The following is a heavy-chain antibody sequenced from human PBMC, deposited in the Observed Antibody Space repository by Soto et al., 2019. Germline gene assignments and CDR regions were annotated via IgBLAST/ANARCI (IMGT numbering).Heavy chain of an antibody. D-gene: IGHD4-17*01. J-gene: IGHJ2*01. CDR1: GFTFSTYS. V-gene: IGHV3-23*01. CDR3: AKDPDTTVVRYFDL. CDR2: ISGSSATT. Sequence: EVQLLESGGGLVQPGGSLRLSCAASGFTFSTYSMNWVRQAPGKGLEWVSAISGSSATTKYADSVKGRFTISRDNSKNTVYLQVSSPRAEDTAVYYCAKDPDTTVVRYFDLWGRGTLVTVSS.